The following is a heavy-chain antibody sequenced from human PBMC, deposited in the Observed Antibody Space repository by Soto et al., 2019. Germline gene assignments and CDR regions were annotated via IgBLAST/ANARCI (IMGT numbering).Heavy chain of an antibody. D-gene: IGHD2-15*01. V-gene: IGHV4-39*01. CDR1: GYSVSSSNYY. CDR3: APLSVSLSGPYGIHV. Sequence: SETLSLTCSVSGYSVSSSNYYWAWIRQPPGKGLEWIGSMLYSGLTYYNPSLKSRVTLSVDTSKNQFSVRLNSVTASDTAVYYCAPLSVSLSGPYGIHVWGQGTTVTVSS. CDR2: MLYSGLT. J-gene: IGHJ6*02.